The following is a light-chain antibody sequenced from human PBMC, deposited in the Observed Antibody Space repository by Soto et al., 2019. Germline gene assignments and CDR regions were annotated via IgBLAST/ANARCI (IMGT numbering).Light chain of an antibody. Sequence: LVMTHSPSTPSVSPGERATLSCRSSQSISSYLAWYQQKPGQAPRLLIYGASSRATGIPDRFSGSGSGTDFTLTISRLEPEDFAVYYCQQYGSAPPVTFGQGTKG. V-gene: IGKV3-20*01. CDR2: GAS. J-gene: IGKJ1*01. CDR3: QQYGSAPPVT. CDR1: QSISSY.